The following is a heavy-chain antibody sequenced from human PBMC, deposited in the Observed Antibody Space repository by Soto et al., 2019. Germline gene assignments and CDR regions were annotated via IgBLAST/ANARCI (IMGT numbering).Heavy chain of an antibody. CDR3: TRVEKRTIFAYYGMDV. CDR1: GFTFGDYA. Sequence: PGGSLSLSCTASGFTFGDYAMSWFRQAPGKGLEWVGFIRSKAYGGTTEYAASVKGRFTISRDDSKSIAYLQMNSLKTEDTAVYYCTRVEKRTIFAYYGMDVWGQGTTVAVSS. CDR2: IRSKAYGGTT. V-gene: IGHV3-49*03. D-gene: IGHD3-3*01. J-gene: IGHJ6*02.